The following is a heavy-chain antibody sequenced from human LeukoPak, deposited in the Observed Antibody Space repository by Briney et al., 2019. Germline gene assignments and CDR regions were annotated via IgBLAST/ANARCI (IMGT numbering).Heavy chain of an antibody. Sequence: PGGSLRLSCAASGFTFDDYGMSWARQAPGKGLEWVSGINWDGGSTGYADSVKGRFTISRDNAKNFLYLQMNSLRAEDTALYYCARTVSSAGWSDDDFDIWGQGTMVIVSP. CDR2: INWDGGST. D-gene: IGHD6-19*01. J-gene: IGHJ3*02. V-gene: IGHV3-20*04. CDR1: GFTFDDYG. CDR3: ARTVSSAGWSDDDFDI.